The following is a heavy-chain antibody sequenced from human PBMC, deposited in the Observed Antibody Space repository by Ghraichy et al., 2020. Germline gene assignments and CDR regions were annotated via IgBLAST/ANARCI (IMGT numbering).Heavy chain of an antibody. J-gene: IGHJ4*02. CDR2: IRSKAYGGTT. Sequence: GGSLRLSCTASGFTFGDYAMSWVRQAPGKGLEWVGFIRSKAYGGTTEYAASVKGRFTISRDDSKSIAYLQMNSLKTEDTAVYYCTRSGYCSGGSCFGTYYFDYWGQGTLVTVSS. V-gene: IGHV3-49*04. CDR3: TRSGYCSGGSCFGTYYFDY. D-gene: IGHD2-15*01. CDR1: GFTFGDYA.